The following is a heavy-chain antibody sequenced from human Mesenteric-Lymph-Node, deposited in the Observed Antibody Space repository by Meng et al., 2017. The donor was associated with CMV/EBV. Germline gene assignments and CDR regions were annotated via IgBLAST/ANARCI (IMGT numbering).Heavy chain of an antibody. J-gene: IGHJ6*02. CDR1: GFPFSDHA. Sequence: GGPLRLPCVASGFPFSDHAMSWVRQAPGKGLEWVSIIYGDNSGGNYADSVKGRFTISRDNSRNTVYLQMHSLRVEDTAVYYCAKDGTGFHGMDVWGQGTTVTVSS. CDR3: AKDGTGFHGMDV. V-gene: IGHV3-23*03. D-gene: IGHD2-8*02. CDR2: IYGDNSGG.